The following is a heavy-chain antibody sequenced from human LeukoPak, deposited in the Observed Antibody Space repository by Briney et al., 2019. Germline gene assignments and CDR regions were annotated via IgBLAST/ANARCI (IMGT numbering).Heavy chain of an antibody. D-gene: IGHD3-9*01. V-gene: IGHV5-51*01. CDR2: IYPGDSDT. CDR3: ARIGVLRYFDDPFDY. CDR1: GYSFTSYW. Sequence: GESLKISCKGSGYSFTSYWIGWVRQMPGKGLEWMGIIYPGDSDTRYSPSFQGQVTISADKSISTAYLQWSSLKASDTAMYYCARIGVLRYFDDPFDYWGQGTLVTVSS. J-gene: IGHJ4*02.